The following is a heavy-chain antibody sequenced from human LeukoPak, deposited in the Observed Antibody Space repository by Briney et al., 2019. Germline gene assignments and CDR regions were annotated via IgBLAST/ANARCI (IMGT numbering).Heavy chain of an antibody. CDR3: ARDGGYCSGGSCYSDAFDI. V-gene: IGHV4-59*01. CDR1: GGSISSYY. Sequence: SETLSLTCTVSGGSISSYYWSWLRQPPGKGLEWIGYIYCSGSTNYNPSLKSRVTISVDTSKNQFSLKLSSVTAADTAVYYCARDGGYCSGGSCYSDAFDIWGQGTMVTVSS. J-gene: IGHJ3*02. D-gene: IGHD2-15*01. CDR2: IYCSGST.